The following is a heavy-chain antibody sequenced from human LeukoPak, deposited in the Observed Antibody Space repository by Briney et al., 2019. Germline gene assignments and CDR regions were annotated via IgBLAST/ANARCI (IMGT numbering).Heavy chain of an antibody. V-gene: IGHV1-69*04. CDR2: IIPILGIA. D-gene: IGHD3-22*01. Sequence: SVKVSCKASGGTFSSYAISWVRQAPGQGLEWMGRIIPILGIANYAQKFQGRVTITADKSTSTAYMELSSLRSEDTAVYYCASYRNYYDSSGWDYYYGMDVWGQGTTVTVSS. J-gene: IGHJ6*02. CDR1: GGTFSSYA. CDR3: ASYRNYYDSSGWDYYYGMDV.